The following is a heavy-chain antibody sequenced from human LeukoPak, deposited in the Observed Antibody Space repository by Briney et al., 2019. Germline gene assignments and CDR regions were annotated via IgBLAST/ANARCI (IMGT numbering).Heavy chain of an antibody. V-gene: IGHV3-7*01. Sequence: GGSLRLSCAASGISLSRYWMSWVRQAPGEGLEWVANIKQDESEKDYVDSVRGRFTISRDDAQNSLYLQMNSLRAEDTAVYYCARDLNWETYWGQGTLVSVSS. D-gene: IGHD7-27*01. CDR1: GISLSRYW. J-gene: IGHJ4*02. CDR3: ARDLNWETY. CDR2: IKQDESEK.